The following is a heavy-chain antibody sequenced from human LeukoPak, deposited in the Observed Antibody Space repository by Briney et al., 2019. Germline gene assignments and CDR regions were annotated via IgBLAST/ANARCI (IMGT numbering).Heavy chain of an antibody. D-gene: IGHD2-21*01. V-gene: IGHV1-46*01. J-gene: IGHJ4*02. Sequence: GASVKVSCKASGYTFTSYYMHWVRQAPGQGLEWMGIINPSGGSTSYAQKFQGRVTMTRDTSTSTVYMELSSLRAEDTAMYYCAKEEGVMAIAGSPSGYWGQGTLVAVSS. CDR3: AKEEGVMAIAGSPSGY. CDR2: INPSGGST. CDR1: GYTFTSYY.